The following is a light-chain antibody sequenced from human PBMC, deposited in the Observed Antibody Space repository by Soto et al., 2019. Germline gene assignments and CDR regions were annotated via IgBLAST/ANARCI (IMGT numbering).Light chain of an antibody. J-gene: IGKJ2*01. CDR3: MQALQSPYT. CDR2: LGS. CDR1: QSLLHTNGYNY. Sequence: DIVMTQSPLSLPVTPGAPASISCRSSQSLLHTNGYNYLVWFLQKPGQSPQLLIYLGSTRASGVPDRFSGSGSGTDFTLKISRVEAEDVGVYYCMQALQSPYTFGQGTKLEIK. V-gene: IGKV2-28*01.